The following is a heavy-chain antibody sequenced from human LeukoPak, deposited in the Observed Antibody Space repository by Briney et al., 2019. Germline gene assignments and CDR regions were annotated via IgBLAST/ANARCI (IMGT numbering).Heavy chain of an antibody. D-gene: IGHD6-13*01. CDR1: GGSISSSSYY. Sequence: GSLRLSCTVSGGSISSSSYYWGWIRQPPGKGLEWIGSIYYSGSTYYNPSLKSRVTISVDTSKNQFSLKLSSVTAADTAVYYCARRYSSSWYVWFDPWGQGTLVTVSS. J-gene: IGHJ5*02. V-gene: IGHV4-39*01. CDR2: IYYSGST. CDR3: ARRYSSSWYVWFDP.